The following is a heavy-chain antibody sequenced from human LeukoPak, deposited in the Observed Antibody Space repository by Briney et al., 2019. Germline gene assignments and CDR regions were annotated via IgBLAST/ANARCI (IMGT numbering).Heavy chain of an antibody. J-gene: IGHJ3*01. CDR1: GFTFSSYW. Sequence: PGGSLRLSCAASGFTFSSYWMHWVRQAPGKGLVWVSRIKSDGSSTSYADSVKGRFTISRDNSRSTVDLQMNSLRVEDTGIYYCARDEIPSGTWGQGTMVIVSS. V-gene: IGHV3-74*01. D-gene: IGHD6-25*01. CDR2: IKSDGSST. CDR3: ARDEIPSGT.